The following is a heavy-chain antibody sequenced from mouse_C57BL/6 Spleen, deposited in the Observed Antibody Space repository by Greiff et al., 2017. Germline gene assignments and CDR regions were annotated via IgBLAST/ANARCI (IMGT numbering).Heavy chain of an antibody. CDR2: INPNNGGT. CDR3: ASTPYGSGYFDV. J-gene: IGHJ1*03. V-gene: IGHV1-18*01. Sequence: VQLKQSGPELVKPGASVKIPCKASGYTFTDYNMDWVKQSHGKSLEWIGDINPNNGGTIYNQKFKGKATLTVDKSSSTAYMELRSLTSEDTAVYYCASTPYGSGYFDVWGTGTTVTVSS. CDR1: GYTFTDYN. D-gene: IGHD1-1*01.